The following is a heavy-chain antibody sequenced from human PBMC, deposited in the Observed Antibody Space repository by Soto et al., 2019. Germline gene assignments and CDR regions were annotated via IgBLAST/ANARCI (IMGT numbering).Heavy chain of an antibody. J-gene: IGHJ5*02. CDR3: VRDGTKNLRDRFEP. D-gene: IGHD1-26*01. V-gene: IGHV4-4*07. CDR2: IYATGDT. CDR1: GASLSRYY. Sequence: TSETLSLTCNVSGASLSRYYWSWIRQPPGKGLEWIGRIYATGDTDYNPSLKSRISMSVDMSKKQFSLTLRSVTAADTAIYYCVRDGTKNLRDRFEPWGRGILVTVSS.